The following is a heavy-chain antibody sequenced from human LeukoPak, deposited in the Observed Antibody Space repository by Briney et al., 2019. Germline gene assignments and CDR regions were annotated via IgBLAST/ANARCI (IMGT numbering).Heavy chain of an antibody. CDR2: IFYSGST. D-gene: IGHD6-19*01. J-gene: IGHJ4*02. Sequence: SETLSLTCTVSGGSISSSSYYWGWIRQSPGKGLEWIGSIFYSGSTYYNPSLKSRVTISIDTSENQFSPKLSSVTAADTAVYYCATTPALAVAGTLDPKEWGQGTLVTVSS. V-gene: IGHV4-39*01. CDR1: GGSISSSSYY. CDR3: ATTPALAVAGTLDPKE.